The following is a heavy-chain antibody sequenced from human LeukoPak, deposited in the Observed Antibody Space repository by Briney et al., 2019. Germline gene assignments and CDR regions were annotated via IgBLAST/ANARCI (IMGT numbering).Heavy chain of an antibody. CDR1: GGSFSGYY. J-gene: IGHJ5*02. Sequence: SETLSLTCAVYGGSFSGYYWSWIRQPAGKGREWIGEINHSGSTNYNPSLKSGVTISVATSKTQFSLPLSYVTAAEPAVYYCARRRYYYGSGSYAPRTDWFDPWGQGTLVTVYS. CDR3: ARRRYYYGSGSYAPRTDWFDP. D-gene: IGHD3-10*01. CDR2: INHSGST. V-gene: IGHV4-34*01.